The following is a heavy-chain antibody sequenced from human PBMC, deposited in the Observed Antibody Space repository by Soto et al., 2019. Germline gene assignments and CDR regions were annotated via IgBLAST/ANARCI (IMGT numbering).Heavy chain of an antibody. V-gene: IGHV1-18*01. CDR3: TREGSAPYYYYGMDA. Sequence: GASVKVSCKTSGYTFTRYGISWVRQAPGQGLEWMGWISGYDGRTNFAQKVQDRVTMTTDTSTNTVYMELRSLRSDDTAIYYCTREGSAPYYYYGMDAWGQGTTVTVSS. J-gene: IGHJ6*02. CDR1: GYTFTRYG. D-gene: IGHD3-10*01. CDR2: ISGYDGRT.